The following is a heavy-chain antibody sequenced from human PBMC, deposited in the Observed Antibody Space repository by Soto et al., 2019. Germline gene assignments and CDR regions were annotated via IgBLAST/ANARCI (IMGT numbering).Heavy chain of an antibody. CDR1: GLTLSSYG. CDR3: AKKIDYDFWSGSTPYGMDV. D-gene: IGHD3-3*01. Sequence: GGSLRLSCAASGLTLSSYGMHWVRQAPGKGLEWVAVISYDGSNKYYADSVKGRFTISRDNSKNTLYLQMNSLRAEDTAVYYCAKKIDYDFWSGSTPYGMDVWGQGTTVTGSS. CDR2: ISYDGSNK. V-gene: IGHV3-30*18. J-gene: IGHJ6*02.